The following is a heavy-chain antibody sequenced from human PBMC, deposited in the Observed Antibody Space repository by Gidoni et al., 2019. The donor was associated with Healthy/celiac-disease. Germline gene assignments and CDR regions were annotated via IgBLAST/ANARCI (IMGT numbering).Heavy chain of an antibody. J-gene: IGHJ6*02. Sequence: QVQLVASGGGVVQPGRSLRLSCAASGFTFRSYGMHWVRQAPGKGLEWVAVIAYDGSNKDYADSVKGRFTISRDNSKNTLYLQMNSLRAEDTAVYYCAKDLLNWNYYRHDYYYYGMDVWGQGTTVTVSS. CDR2: IAYDGSNK. V-gene: IGHV3-30*18. CDR3: AKDLLNWNYYRHDYYYYGMDV. CDR1: GFTFRSYG. D-gene: IGHD1-7*01.